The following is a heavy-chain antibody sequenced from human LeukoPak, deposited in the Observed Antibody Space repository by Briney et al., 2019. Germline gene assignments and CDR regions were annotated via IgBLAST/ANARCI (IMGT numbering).Heavy chain of an antibody. D-gene: IGHD3-22*01. CDR1: GGTFSTYA. Sequence: SVKVSCTASGGTFSTYAISWVRQAPGQGLGWMGGIIPIFGTANYAQKIQGRVTITADESTSTAYMELSSLRSEDTAVYYCARDSRSGYYPYYFDYWGQGTLVTVSS. J-gene: IGHJ4*02. V-gene: IGHV1-69*01. CDR3: ARDSRSGYYPYYFDY. CDR2: IIPIFGTA.